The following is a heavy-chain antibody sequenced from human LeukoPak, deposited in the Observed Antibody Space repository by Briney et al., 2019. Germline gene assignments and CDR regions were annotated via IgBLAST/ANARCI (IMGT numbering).Heavy chain of an antibody. D-gene: IGHD3-10*01. V-gene: IGHV4-34*01. CDR2: INHSGST. CDR3: ASNGRFGELFPDY. J-gene: IGHJ4*02. Sequence: SETLSLTCAVYGGSFNGYYWSWIRQPPGKGLEWIGEINHSGSTNYSPSLKSRVTLSVDTSKNQFSLRLSSVTAADTAVYYCASNGRFGELFPDYWGQGTLVTVSS. CDR1: GGSFNGYY.